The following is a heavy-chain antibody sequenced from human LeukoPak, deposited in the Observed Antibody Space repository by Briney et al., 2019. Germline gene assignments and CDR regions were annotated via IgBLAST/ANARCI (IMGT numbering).Heavy chain of an antibody. CDR2: ISGSGGST. Sequence: PGGSLRLSCAASGFTFSSYGMNWVRQAPGKGLEWVSAISGSGGSTYYADSVKGRFTISRDNSKNTLYLQMNSLRAEDTAVYYCASIPSTISNMDVWGKGTTVTISS. J-gene: IGHJ6*03. CDR3: ASIPSTISNMDV. CDR1: GFTFSSYG. D-gene: IGHD3-9*01. V-gene: IGHV3-23*01.